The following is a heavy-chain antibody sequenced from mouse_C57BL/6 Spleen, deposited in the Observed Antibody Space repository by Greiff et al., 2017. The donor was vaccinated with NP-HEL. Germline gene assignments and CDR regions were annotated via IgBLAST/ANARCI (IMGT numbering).Heavy chain of an antibody. V-gene: IGHV5-17*01. D-gene: IGHD1-1*01. CDR3: ARPHYGSSYFDY. CDR1: GFTFSDYG. J-gene: IGHJ2*01. CDR2: ISSGSSTI. Sequence: EVKVVESGGGLVKPGGSLKLSCAASGFTFSDYGMHWVRQAPEKGLEWVAYISSGSSTIYYADTVKGRFTISRDNAKNTLFLQMTSLRSEDTAMYYCARPHYGSSYFDYWGQGTTLTVSS.